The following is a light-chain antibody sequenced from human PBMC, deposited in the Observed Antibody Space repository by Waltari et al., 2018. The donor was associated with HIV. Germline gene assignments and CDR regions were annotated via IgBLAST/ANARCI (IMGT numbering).Light chain of an antibody. CDR1: ESLSSW. CDR2: KAS. J-gene: IGKJ2*01. Sequence: DIQMTQSPSTLTASVGDRVTITCRASESLSSWLAWYQQKPGKAPKHLIYKASSLESGVPSRFSGSASGTEFSLTISSLQPDDLATYYCQQYHTNPYTFGQGTKMEI. V-gene: IGKV1-5*03. CDR3: QQYHTNPYT.